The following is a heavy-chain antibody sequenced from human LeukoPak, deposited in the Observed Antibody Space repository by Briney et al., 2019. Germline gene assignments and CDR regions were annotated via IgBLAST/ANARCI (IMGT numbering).Heavy chain of an antibody. CDR2: ISADGGTT. J-gene: IGHJ3*01. CDR1: GFIFDDYA. V-gene: IGHV3-43*02. CDR3: VKDFRLVRRYCGSTSCLQHSSDF. D-gene: IGHD2-2*01. Sequence: GGSLRLSCAASGFIFDDYAMHWVRQAPGKGLKWVSLISADGGTTYYADSVKGRFTISRDNSKNSLSLQMNSLRSEDTALYYCVKDFRLVRRYCGSTSCLQHSSDFWGQGTMVTVCS.